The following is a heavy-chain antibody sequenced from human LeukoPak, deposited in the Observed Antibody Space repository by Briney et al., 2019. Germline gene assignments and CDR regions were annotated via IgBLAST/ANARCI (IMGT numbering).Heavy chain of an antibody. J-gene: IGHJ4*02. CDR1: GFTFDDYA. CDR3: AKLAATTPFDY. Sequence: GGSLRLSCAASGFTFDDYAMHWVRQAPGKGLEWVSGFSWNSGSIGYADSVKGRFTISRDNAKNSLYLQMNSLRAEDTALYYCAKLAATTPFDYWGQGTLVTVSS. V-gene: IGHV3-9*01. D-gene: IGHD6-25*01. CDR2: FSWNSGSI.